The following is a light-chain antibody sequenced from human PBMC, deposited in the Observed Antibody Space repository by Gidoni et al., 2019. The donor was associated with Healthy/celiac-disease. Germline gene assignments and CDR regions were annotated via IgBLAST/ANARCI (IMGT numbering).Light chain of an antibody. V-gene: IGKV3D-20*01. CDR2: DAS. CDR3: QQYGSSPT. CDR1: QSVSSRY. J-gene: IGKJ5*01. Sequence: IALTQSPATLSLSPGERATLSCGASQSVSSRYLAWYQQKPGLAPRLLISDASSRATGIRDRFSGSGSGTDFTLTISRLEPADFAVYYCQQYGSSPTFGQGTRLEIK.